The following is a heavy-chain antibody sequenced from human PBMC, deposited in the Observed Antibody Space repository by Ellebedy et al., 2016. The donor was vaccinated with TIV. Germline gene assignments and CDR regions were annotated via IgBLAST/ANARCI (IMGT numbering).Heavy chain of an antibody. J-gene: IGHJ4*02. V-gene: IGHV1-24*01. CDR1: GYTLTELS. CDR2: FDPEDGET. CDR3: ATYPVRLGLGELSLYRY. Sequence: ASVKVSCKVSGYTLTELSMHWVRQAPGKGLEWMGGFDPEDGETIYAQKFQGRVTMTEDTSTDTAYMELSSLRSEDTAVYYCATYPVRLGLGELSLYRYWGQGTLVTVSS. D-gene: IGHD3-16*02.